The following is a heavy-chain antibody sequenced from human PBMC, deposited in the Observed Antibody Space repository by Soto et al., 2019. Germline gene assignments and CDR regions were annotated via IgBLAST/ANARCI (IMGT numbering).Heavy chain of an antibody. V-gene: IGHV4-39*01. Sequence: QLQLQESGPGLVKPSETLSLTCTVSGGSISSSSYYWGWIRQPPGKGLEWLGSIYYTGSTNYNPALKIRVTISVDTSKNQFSLKLSSVTAADTAVYYCARRGSSSWYVYGGQGTLVTVSS. CDR3: ARRGSSSWYVY. D-gene: IGHD6-13*01. CDR1: GGSISSSSYY. J-gene: IGHJ4*02. CDR2: IYYTGST.